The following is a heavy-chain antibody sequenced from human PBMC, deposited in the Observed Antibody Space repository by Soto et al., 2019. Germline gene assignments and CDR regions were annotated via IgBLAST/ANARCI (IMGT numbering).Heavy chain of an antibody. CDR2: INPNGGST. J-gene: IGHJ4*02. CDR3: ASGLGLGDC. V-gene: IGHV1-46*01. CDR1: GYTFSSYY. Sequence: QVQLVQSGAEVKKPGASVKVSCKASGYTFSSYYIHWVRQAPGQGLEWLGIINPNGGSTNNAQNCNGSLTVTRDTSTATVYMDLSALTSDDTAMYYCASGLGLGDCWGQGTLVTVPS. D-gene: IGHD3-9*01.